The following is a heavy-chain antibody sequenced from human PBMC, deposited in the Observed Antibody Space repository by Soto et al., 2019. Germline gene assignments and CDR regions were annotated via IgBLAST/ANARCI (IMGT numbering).Heavy chain of an antibody. J-gene: IGHJ4*02. CDR2: IYYSGTT. V-gene: IGHV4-30-4*08. Sequence: SETLSLTCTVSGGSISSGGYYWSWIRQHPGKGLEWIGYIYYSGTTYYNPPLKSRVTISVDTSKNQFSLKLSSVTAADTAVYYCARAPTYYYDSSGPKFDYWGQGTLVTVSS. D-gene: IGHD3-22*01. CDR1: GGSISSGGYY. CDR3: ARAPTYYYDSSGPKFDY.